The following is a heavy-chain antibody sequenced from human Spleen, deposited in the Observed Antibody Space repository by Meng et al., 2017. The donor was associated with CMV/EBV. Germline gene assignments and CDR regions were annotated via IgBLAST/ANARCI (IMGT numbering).Heavy chain of an antibody. CDR2: ISSSGSTI. CDR3: ARSDQYNSGWFGYYYYQMDV. D-gene: IGHD6-19*01. J-gene: IGHJ6*02. V-gene: IGHV3-48*03. CDR1: GFTFSSYA. Sequence: GGSLRLSCAASGFTFSSYAMHWVRQAPGKGLEWVSYISSSGSTIYYADSVKGRFTISRDNAKNSLFLQMNSLRAEDTAVYYCARSDQYNSGWFGYYYYQMDVWGQGTTVTVSS.